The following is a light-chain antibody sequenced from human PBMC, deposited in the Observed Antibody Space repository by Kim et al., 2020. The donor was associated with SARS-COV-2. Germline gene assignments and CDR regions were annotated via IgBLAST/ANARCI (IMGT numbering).Light chain of an antibody. J-gene: IGKJ4*01. CDR3: QQYGSSPFT. CDR1: QSVSSSY. V-gene: IGKV3-20*01. Sequence: PGERATLSGRASQSVSSSYLAWYQQKPGQAPRLLIYGASNRATGIPDTFSGSGSGTDFTLTISRLEPEDFAVYYCQQYGSSPFTFGGGTKVDIK. CDR2: GAS.